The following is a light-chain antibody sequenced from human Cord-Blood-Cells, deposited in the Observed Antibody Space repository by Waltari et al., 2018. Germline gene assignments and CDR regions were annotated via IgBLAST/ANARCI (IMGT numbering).Light chain of an antibody. CDR3: QVWDSSSDRVV. CDR1: NIGSKS. CDR2: YDS. V-gene: IGLV3-21*04. J-gene: IGLJ2*01. Sequence: SYVLTQPPSVSVAPGKTARITCGGNNIGSKSVHWYQQKPGQAPVLVIYYDSDRPSGIPERFSGSNSGNTDTLTISRVEAGDEADYYCQVWDSSSDRVVFGGGTKLTVL.